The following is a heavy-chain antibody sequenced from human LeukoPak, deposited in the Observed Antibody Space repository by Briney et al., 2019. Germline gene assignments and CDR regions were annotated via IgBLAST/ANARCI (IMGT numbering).Heavy chain of an antibody. J-gene: IGHJ4*02. Sequence: GGSLRLSCAASGFTFSSYGMHWVRQAPGKGLEWVAFIWYDGSNKYYADSVKGRFTISRDNSKNTLYLQMNSLRAEDTAVYYCAKARTYSSRYFDYWGQGTLVTVSS. CDR1: GFTFSSYG. D-gene: IGHD6-13*01. V-gene: IGHV3-30*02. CDR3: AKARTYSSRYFDY. CDR2: IWYDGSNK.